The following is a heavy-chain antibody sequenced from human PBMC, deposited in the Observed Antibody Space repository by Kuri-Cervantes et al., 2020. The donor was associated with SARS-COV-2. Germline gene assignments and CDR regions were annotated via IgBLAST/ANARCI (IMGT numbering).Heavy chain of an antibody. J-gene: IGHJ4*02. CDR3: GTLFKYESSAYRPIEN. V-gene: IGHV3-21*04. CDR1: GFSFSIYT. Sequence: GESLKISCATSGFSFSIYTMTWVRQVPGKGLEWVSSINGESDSIDYADSMKGRFTISRDNAKNSVSLQMNSLRVEDTAVYYCGTLFKYESSAYRPIENWGQGILVTVSS. D-gene: IGHD3-22*01. CDR2: INGESDSI.